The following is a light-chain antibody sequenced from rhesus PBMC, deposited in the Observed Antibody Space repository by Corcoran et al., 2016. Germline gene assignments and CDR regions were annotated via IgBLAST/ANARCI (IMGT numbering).Light chain of an antibody. CDR1: QSVSRY. Sequence: EIVMTQSPATLALSPGERATLSCRASQSVSRYLAWYQQKPGQAPRLLIYGISSRDTGVPDRFRGSGSGTEFTLTISSLEPEDVGVYFCLQSSDRPYSFGQGTKVDFK. J-gene: IGKJ2*01. CDR2: GIS. V-gene: IGKV3-24*03. CDR3: LQSSDRPYS.